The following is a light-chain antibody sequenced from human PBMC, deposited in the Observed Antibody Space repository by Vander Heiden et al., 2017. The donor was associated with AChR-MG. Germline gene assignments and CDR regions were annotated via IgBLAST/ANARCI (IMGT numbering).Light chain of an antibody. J-gene: IGLJ2*01. CDR1: SSNIGAAYD. CDR3: QSYDVSLSAAV. Sequence: QSVLTQPPSLSGAPGQWVTISCTGTSSNIGAAYDVHWYQHLPGTAPRLLIYGNSNRPSGVPDRFSASKSDTSASLAVTGLHPDDEAVYYCQSYDVSLSAAVFGGGTKLTVL. V-gene: IGLV1-40*01. CDR2: GNS.